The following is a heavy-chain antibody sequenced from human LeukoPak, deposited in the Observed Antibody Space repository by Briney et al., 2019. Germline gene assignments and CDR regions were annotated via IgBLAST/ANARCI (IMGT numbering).Heavy chain of an antibody. Sequence: SETLSLTCAVYGVSFSGYYWSWIRQPPGKGLEWIGEINHSGSTNYNPSLKSRVTISVDTSKNQFSLKLSSVTAADTAVYYCARVWPAALIDYRGQGTLVTVSS. D-gene: IGHD2-2*01. V-gene: IGHV4-34*01. CDR2: INHSGST. CDR1: GVSFSGYY. CDR3: ARVWPAALIDY. J-gene: IGHJ4*02.